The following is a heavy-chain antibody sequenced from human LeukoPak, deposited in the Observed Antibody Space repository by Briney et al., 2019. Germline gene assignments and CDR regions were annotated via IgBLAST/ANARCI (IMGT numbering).Heavy chain of an antibody. V-gene: IGHV4-34*01. Sequence: SETLSLTCAVYGGSFSGYYWRWLRQPPGKGLEGIGEVNNSGSTNYNPSLKSRVTISVDTSKNQFSLKLSSVTAADTAVYYRARGVAPDIVVVPAATRGLDYWGQGTLVTVSS. CDR1: GGSFSGYY. CDR2: VNNSGST. D-gene: IGHD2-2*01. CDR3: ARGVAPDIVVVPAATRGLDY. J-gene: IGHJ4*02.